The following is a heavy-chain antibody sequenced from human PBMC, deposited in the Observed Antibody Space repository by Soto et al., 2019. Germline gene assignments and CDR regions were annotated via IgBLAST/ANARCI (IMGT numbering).Heavy chain of an antibody. CDR1: GGSISRYY. J-gene: IGHJ4*01. Sequence: QVQLQESGPGLVKPSETLSLTCTVSGGSISRYYWSWIRQPPGKGLEWIGYIYYSGSTNYNPSLKSRVTISVDTYKNQFSLKLSSVTAADTAVYYCARLLNPYDILTGPTPYYFDYWGHGTLVTVSS. CDR2: IYYSGST. V-gene: IGHV4-59*08. D-gene: IGHD3-9*01. CDR3: ARLLNPYDILTGPTPYYFDY.